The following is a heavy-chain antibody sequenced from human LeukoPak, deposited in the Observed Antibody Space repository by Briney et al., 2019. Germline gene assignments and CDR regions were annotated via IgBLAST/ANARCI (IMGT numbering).Heavy chain of an antibody. Sequence: PSQALSLTCTVSGGSISSGDYYWRWIRQPPGKGLEWIGYIYYSGSTYYNPSLKSRVTISVDTSKNQFSLKLSSVTAADTAVYYCAREDTAMVLDYWGQGTLVTVSS. CDR2: IYYSGST. J-gene: IGHJ4*02. V-gene: IGHV4-30-4*01. CDR1: GGSISSGDYY. CDR3: AREDTAMVLDY. D-gene: IGHD5-18*01.